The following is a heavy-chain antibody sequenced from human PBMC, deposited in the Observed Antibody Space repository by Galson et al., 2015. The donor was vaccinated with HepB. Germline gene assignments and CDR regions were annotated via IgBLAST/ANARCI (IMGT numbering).Heavy chain of an antibody. CDR2: ISSSSSTI. J-gene: IGHJ4*02. V-gene: IGHV3-48*01. CDR3: TKELGSGYYSIDY. D-gene: IGHD3-22*01. Sequence: SLRLSCAASGFTFSGYSMHWVRQAPGKGLEWVSYISSSSSTIYYADSVKGRFTISRDNSKNSLYLQMNSLIAEDTAVYYCTKELGSGYYSIDYWGQGTPVTVSS. CDR1: GFTFSGYS.